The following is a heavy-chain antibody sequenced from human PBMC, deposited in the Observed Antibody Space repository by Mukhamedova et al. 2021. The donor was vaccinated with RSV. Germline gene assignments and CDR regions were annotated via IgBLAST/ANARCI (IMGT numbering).Heavy chain of an antibody. Sequence: WISAYNGNTHYAQKLQGRVTMTTDTSTSTAYMELRSLRSDDTAVYYCARVLAAAGLYGMDVWGQGTT. V-gene: IGHV1-18*01. CDR3: ARVLAAAGLYGMDV. D-gene: IGHD6-13*01. J-gene: IGHJ6*02. CDR2: ISAYNGNT.